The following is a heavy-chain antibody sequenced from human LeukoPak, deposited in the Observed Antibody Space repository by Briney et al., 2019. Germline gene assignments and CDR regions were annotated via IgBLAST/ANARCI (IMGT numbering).Heavy chain of an antibody. CDR3: ARDGYSYVYYYYYGMDV. V-gene: IGHV3-11*01. CDR2: ISSSGSTI. D-gene: IGHD5-18*01. CDR1: GFTFSDYY. Sequence: GGSLRLSCAASGFTFSDYYISWIRQAPGKGLEWVSYISSSGSTIYYADSVKGRFTISRDNAKNSLYLQMNSLRAEDTAVYYCARDGYSYVYYYYYGMDVWGQGTTVTVSS. J-gene: IGHJ6*02.